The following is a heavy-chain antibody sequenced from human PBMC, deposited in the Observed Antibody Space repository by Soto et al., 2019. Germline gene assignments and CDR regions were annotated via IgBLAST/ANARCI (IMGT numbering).Heavy chain of an antibody. V-gene: IGHV4-39*01. Sequence: SDTLSLTCTVSGGSASRSRYYWGWIRQPPGKGLEWIGSIYYSGTTYYNSSLKSRVTISVDTSKNQFSLKMTSVTAADTAVYYCASLLVGADWYFDLWGRGTLVTVSS. CDR2: IYYSGTT. CDR3: ASLLVGADWYFDL. CDR1: GGSASRSRYY. J-gene: IGHJ2*01. D-gene: IGHD1-26*01.